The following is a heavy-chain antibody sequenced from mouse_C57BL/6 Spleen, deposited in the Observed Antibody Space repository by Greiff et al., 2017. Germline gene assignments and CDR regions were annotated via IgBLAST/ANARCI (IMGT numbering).Heavy chain of an antibody. CDR3: ARLLPPFAY. V-gene: IGHV2-6*01. D-gene: IGHD1-1*01. CDR1: GFSFTSYG. Sequence: VQLQQSGPGLVAPSPSLSITCTVSGFSFTSYGVDWVRQSPGKGLEWLGVIWGVGSTNYTSALKSRLSSSKDNTNSQVFLKMNSLQTVDTAMYYWARLLPPFAYWGQGTLVTVSA. CDR2: IWGVGST. J-gene: IGHJ3*01.